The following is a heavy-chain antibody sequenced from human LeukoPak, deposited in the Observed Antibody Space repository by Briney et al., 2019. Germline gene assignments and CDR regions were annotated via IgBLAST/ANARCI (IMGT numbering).Heavy chain of an antibody. V-gene: IGHV3-7*01. CDR2: INQDGSVK. D-gene: IGHD6-25*01. Sequence: GGSLRLSCAASGFTFSRSWMTWVRQAPGKGLEFVANINQDGSVKNYVDFARGRFTISRGDAKNSLYLQMNSLRAEDTAVYYCARDPGFSAFDIWGQGTMVTVSS. CDR1: GFTFSRSW. J-gene: IGHJ3*02. CDR3: ARDPGFSAFDI.